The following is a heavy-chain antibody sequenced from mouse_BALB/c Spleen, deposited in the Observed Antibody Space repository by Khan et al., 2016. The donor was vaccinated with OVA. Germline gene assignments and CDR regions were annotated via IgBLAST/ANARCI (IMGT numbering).Heavy chain of an antibody. CDR1: GISITTGNYR. D-gene: IGHD1-1*01. CDR2: IYYSGTI. CDR3: ARDYGSLYWYFDV. J-gene: IGHJ1*01. V-gene: IGHV3-5*02. Sequence: EVQLQESGPGLVKPSQTVSLTCTVTGISITTGNYRWSWIRQFPGNKLEWIGNIYYSGTITYNPSLTSRNTITRDTSKNQFFLEMNSLTAEDTATYYCARDYGSLYWYFDVWGAGTTVTVSS.